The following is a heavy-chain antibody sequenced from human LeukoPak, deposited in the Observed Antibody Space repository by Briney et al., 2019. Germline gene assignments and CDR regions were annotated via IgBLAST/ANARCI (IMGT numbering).Heavy chain of an antibody. CDR2: IYWNDDK. CDR3: AHSDYDFWSGYYTR. V-gene: IGHV2-5*01. CDR1: GFSLRTRGLG. D-gene: IGHD3-3*01. Sequence: ESGPTLVKPTQTLTLTCTFSGFSLRTRGLGVGWIRQPPGKALEWLALIYWNDDKRYSPSLKSRLTITKDTSKNQVVLTMTNMDPVDAATYYCAHSDYDFWSGYYTRWGQGTLVTVSS. J-gene: IGHJ4*02.